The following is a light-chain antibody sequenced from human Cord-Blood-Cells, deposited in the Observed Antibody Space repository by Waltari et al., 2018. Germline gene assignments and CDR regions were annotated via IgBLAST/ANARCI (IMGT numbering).Light chain of an antibody. CDR3: QSYDSSLSGSNWV. J-gene: IGLJ3*02. V-gene: IGLV1-40*01. CDR1: SSNIGAGYD. Sequence: QSVLTQPPSVSGAPGQRVTISCTGSSSNIGAGYDVQWYQQLPGTAPKLLIYGHSNRPSGVPDRFSGSKSGTAASLAITGVQAEDEADYYCQSYDSSLSGSNWVFGGGTKLTVL. CDR2: GHS.